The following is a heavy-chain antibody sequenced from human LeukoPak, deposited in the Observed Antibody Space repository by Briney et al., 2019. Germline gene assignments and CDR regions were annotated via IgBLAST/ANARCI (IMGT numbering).Heavy chain of an antibody. D-gene: IGHD3-3*01. CDR1: GSSITAFY. Sequence: SETLSLTCNVSGSSITAFYWSWIRQSPGKGLEWIGSFQYGGNSKYNPSLKSRVAMSVDTSKRQLFLRLTSVTAADTAVYYCTQEGDFWSGPPHYYMDVWGTGTTVTVSS. CDR3: TQEGDFWSGPPHYYMDV. CDR2: FQYGGNS. V-gene: IGHV4-59*01. J-gene: IGHJ6*03.